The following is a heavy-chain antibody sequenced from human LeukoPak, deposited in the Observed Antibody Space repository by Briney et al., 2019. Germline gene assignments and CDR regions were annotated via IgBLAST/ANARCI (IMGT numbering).Heavy chain of an antibody. CDR2: IYYSGST. Sequence: SETLSLTCAFSGGSISNYYWSWIRQPPGKGQEWIGYIYYSGSTNYNPSLKSRVTISVDTSKNQFSLRLTSVTAADTAVYYCAGHHYGSGSSRRYGMDVWGQGTTVTVSS. CDR3: AGHHYGSGSSRRYGMDV. CDR1: GGSISNYY. V-gene: IGHV4-59*01. D-gene: IGHD3-10*01. J-gene: IGHJ6*02.